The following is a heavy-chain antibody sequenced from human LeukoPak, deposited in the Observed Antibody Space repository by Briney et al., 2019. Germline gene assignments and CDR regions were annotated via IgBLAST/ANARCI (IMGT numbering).Heavy chain of an antibody. Sequence: ASVKVSCKASGYTFTGYYMHWVRQAPGQGLERMGLINPRGTSTIYAEKFQGRIIMTRDMSTTTDYMELSSLKSDDTAVYYCARDNSIHERGWWFDPWGQGTLVTVSS. V-gene: IGHV1-46*01. D-gene: IGHD4-23*01. J-gene: IGHJ5*02. CDR2: INPRGTST. CDR3: ARDNSIHERGWWFDP. CDR1: GYTFTGYY.